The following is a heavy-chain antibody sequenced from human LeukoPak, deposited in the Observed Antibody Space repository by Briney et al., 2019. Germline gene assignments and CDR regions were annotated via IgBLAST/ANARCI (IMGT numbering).Heavy chain of an antibody. CDR1: GGSISSYY. J-gene: IGHJ3*02. CDR2: INHSGST. D-gene: IGHD2-15*01. Sequence: SETLSLTCTVSGGSISSYYWSWIRQPPGKGLEWIGEINHSGSTNYNPSLKSRVSISIDTSKNQFSLKLSSVTAADTAVYYCASLVVVAATPNDAFDIWGQGTMVTVSS. V-gene: IGHV4-34*01. CDR3: ASLVVVAATPNDAFDI.